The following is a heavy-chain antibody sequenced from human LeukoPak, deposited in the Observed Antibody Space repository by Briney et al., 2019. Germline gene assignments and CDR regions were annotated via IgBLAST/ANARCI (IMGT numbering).Heavy chain of an antibody. CDR2: IYPGGSDT. D-gene: IGHD6-19*01. CDR1: GYSFTSYW. J-gene: IGHJ5*02. CDR3: ARRIAVAAKGPNWFDP. V-gene: IGHV5-51*01. Sequence: GESLKISCKGSGYSFTSYWIGWVRQMPGKGLEWMGIIYPGGSDTRYSPSFQGQVTISADKSISTAYLQWSSLKASDTAMYYCARRIAVAAKGPNWFDPWGQGTLVTVSS.